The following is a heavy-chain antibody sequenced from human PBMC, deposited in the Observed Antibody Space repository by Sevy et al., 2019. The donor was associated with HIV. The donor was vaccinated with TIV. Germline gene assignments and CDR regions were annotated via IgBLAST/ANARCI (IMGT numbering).Heavy chain of an antibody. V-gene: IGHV3-7*01. CDR2: INPGGTEE. J-gene: IGHJ4*02. CDR1: GFTFINSW. CDR3: TRVSRGTYDDY. Sequence: GGSLRLSCVASGFTFINSWMNWVRQAPGKGLEWVANINPGGTEEFYVDSVKGRFIISRDNAKNSLFLQMNSLRAEDTAVYYCTRVSRGTYDDYWGQGTLVTVSS. D-gene: IGHD2-2*01.